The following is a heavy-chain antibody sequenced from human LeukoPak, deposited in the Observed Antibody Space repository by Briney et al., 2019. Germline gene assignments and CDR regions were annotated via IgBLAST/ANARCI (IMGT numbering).Heavy chain of an antibody. CDR1: GFTFSSYS. Sequence: GGSLRLSCAASGFTFSSYSMTWVRQAPGKGLEWVSSISSSSSYIYYADSVRGRFTISRDNAKNSLYLQMNSLRAEDTAVYYCARGFTSGFDYWGQGTLVTVSS. J-gene: IGHJ4*02. V-gene: IGHV3-21*01. CDR3: ARGFTSGFDY. D-gene: IGHD7-27*01. CDR2: ISSSSSYI.